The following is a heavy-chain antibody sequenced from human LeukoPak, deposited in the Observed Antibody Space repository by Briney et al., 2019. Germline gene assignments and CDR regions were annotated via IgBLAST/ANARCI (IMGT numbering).Heavy chain of an antibody. D-gene: IGHD6-19*01. CDR2: INAANGNT. Sequence: ASVKVSRKASGYIFTKYGMDWVRQAPGQGLEWMGWINAANGNTKYSQKFQGRVTMTRDTSTSTVYMELSSLRSEDTAVYYCARDPRGAVAGTRNGMDVWGQGTTVTVSS. CDR3: ARDPRGAVAGTRNGMDV. V-gene: IGHV1-3*01. J-gene: IGHJ6*02. CDR1: GYIFTKYG.